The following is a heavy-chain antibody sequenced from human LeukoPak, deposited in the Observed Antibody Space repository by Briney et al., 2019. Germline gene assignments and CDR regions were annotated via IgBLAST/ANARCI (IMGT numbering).Heavy chain of an antibody. V-gene: IGHV3-11*06. D-gene: IGHD3-22*01. CDR3: ARATNYYYDSSGYPPFDY. CDR1: GFTFSDYY. CDR2: ISSSSSYI. Sequence: GGSLRLSCAASGFTFSDYYMSWIRQAPGKGLEWVSYISSSSSYIYYADSVKGRFTISRDNAKNSLYLQMNSLRAEDTAVYYCARATNYYYDSSGYPPFDYWGQGTLVTVSS. J-gene: IGHJ4*02.